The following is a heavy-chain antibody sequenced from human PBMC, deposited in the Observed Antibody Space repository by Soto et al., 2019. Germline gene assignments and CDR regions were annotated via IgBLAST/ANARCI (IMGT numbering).Heavy chain of an antibody. CDR2: IDWDDDK. CDR3: ARTSVVRGLSYNYYYYGMDV. CDR1: GFSLSTSGMC. J-gene: IGHJ6*02. Sequence: GPTLVNTTQTLALTCTFSGFSLSTSGMCVTWIRQPPGKALEWLALIDWDDDKYYSTSLKTRLTISKDTSKNQVVLTMTNMDPVDTATYYCARTSVVRGLSYNYYYYGMDVWGQGTTVT. D-gene: IGHD3-10*01. V-gene: IGHV2-70*01.